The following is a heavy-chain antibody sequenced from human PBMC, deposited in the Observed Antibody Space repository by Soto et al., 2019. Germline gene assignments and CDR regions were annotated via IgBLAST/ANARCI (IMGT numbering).Heavy chain of an antibody. D-gene: IGHD1-7*01. CDR2: ITASGGTT. Sequence: EVKLLESGGGLVQPGGSRRLSWAASGFTFTSYSMTGVAQAPGKGLEWVSHITASGGTTYYADSVKGRFTISRDSSRNTLYLQMNSLRAEDTALYYCAKCIQVNWNYDAFHIWGQGTMVTVSS. V-gene: IGHV3-23*01. J-gene: IGHJ3*02. CDR1: GFTFTSYS. CDR3: AKCIQVNWNYDAFHI.